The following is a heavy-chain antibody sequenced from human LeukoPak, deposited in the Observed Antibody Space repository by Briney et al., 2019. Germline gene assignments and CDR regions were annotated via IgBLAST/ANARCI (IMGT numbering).Heavy chain of an antibody. CDR3: ARGGYYDSTDAFDI. CDR2: ISSSSSTI. J-gene: IGHJ3*02. V-gene: IGHV3-48*01. Sequence: GGSLRLSCAAPGFTFSSYSMNWVRQAPGKGLEWVSYISSSSSTIYYADSVKGRFTISRDNAKNSLYLQMNSLRAEDTAVYYCARGGYYDSTDAFDIWGQGTMVTVSS. CDR1: GFTFSSYS. D-gene: IGHD3-22*01.